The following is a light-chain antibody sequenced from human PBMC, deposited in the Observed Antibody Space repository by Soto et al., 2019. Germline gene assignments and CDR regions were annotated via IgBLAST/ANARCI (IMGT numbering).Light chain of an antibody. Sequence: EIVLTQSPGTLSLSPGERATLSCRASQSVSSGSLAWYQQKPGQAPRLLIYDASSRATGIPDRFSGSGSGTDFTLTISRLEPEDFAVYYRQQYGSSLLTFGGGTKVDI. CDR3: QQYGSSLLT. CDR2: DAS. CDR1: QSVSSGS. V-gene: IGKV3-20*01. J-gene: IGKJ4*01.